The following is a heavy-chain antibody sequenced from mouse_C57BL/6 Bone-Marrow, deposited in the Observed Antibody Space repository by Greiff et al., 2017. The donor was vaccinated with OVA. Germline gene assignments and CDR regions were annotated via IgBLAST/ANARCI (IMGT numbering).Heavy chain of an antibody. CDR2: ISSGGSYT. V-gene: IGHV5-6*01. Sequence: EVQVVESGGDLVKPGGSLKLSCAASGFTFSSYGMSWVRQTPDKRLEWVATISSGGSYTYYPDSVKGRFTISRDNAKNTLYLQMSSLKSEDTAMYYCARMVYYFDYWGQGTTLTVSS. D-gene: IGHD1-1*02. CDR3: ARMVYYFDY. J-gene: IGHJ2*01. CDR1: GFTFSSYG.